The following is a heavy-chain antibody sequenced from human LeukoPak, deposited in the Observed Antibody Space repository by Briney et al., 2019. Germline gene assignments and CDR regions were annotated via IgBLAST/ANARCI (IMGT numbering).Heavy chain of an antibody. CDR1: GFTFSDYY. CDR2: ISSSGSTI. J-gene: IGHJ4*02. Sequence: PGGSLTLSCAASGFTFSDYYMSWIRQAPGKGLEWVSYISSSGSTIYYADSVKGRFTISRDNAKNTLYLQMNSLRAEDTAVYYCAKWVRGSWLRPRTYYFDYWGQGTLVTVSS. CDR3: AKWVRGSWLRPRTYYFDY. D-gene: IGHD3-10*01. V-gene: IGHV3-11*01.